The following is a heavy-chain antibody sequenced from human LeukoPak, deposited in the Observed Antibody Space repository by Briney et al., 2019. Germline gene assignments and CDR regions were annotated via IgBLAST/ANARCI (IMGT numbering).Heavy chain of an antibody. Sequence: SVKVSCKASGGTFSSYAISWVRQAPGQGLEWMGGIIPIFGTANYAQKFQGRVTITADKSTSTAYMELSSLRSEDTAVYYCASAIRRCCGGSCYLYYGMDVWGKGTTVTVSS. V-gene: IGHV1-69*06. CDR3: ASAIRRCCGGSCYLYYGMDV. D-gene: IGHD2-15*01. CDR2: IIPIFGTA. J-gene: IGHJ6*04. CDR1: GGTFSSYA.